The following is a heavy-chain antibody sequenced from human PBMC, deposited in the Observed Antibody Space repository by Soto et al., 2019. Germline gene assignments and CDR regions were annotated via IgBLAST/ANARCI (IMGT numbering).Heavy chain of an antibody. CDR2: ISRSGDRT. Sequence: EVQLVESGEGLVQPGGSLRLSCAASGFTFSSYNIHWIRQAPGKGLEFVSAISRSGDRTYYADSVKGRFTITRDNSKXXXXXXXXXXXXXXXXXXXXXRARCSSGQCYYFDYWGRGALVSVSS. CDR3: XRARCSSGQCYYFDY. J-gene: IGHJ4*02. CDR1: GFTFSSYN. V-gene: IGHV3-64*02. D-gene: IGHD2-15*01.